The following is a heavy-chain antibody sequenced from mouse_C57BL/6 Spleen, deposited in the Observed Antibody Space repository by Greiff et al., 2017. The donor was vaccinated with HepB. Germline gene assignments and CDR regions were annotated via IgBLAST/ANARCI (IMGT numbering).Heavy chain of an antibody. CDR3: TRRGVGTTYWYFDV. CDR1: GYTFTDYE. CDR2: IDPETGGT. Sequence: VHLVESGAELVRPGASVTLSCKASGYTFTDYEMHWVKQTPVHGLEWIGAIDPETGGTAYNQKFKGKAILTADKSSSTAYMELRSLTSEDSAVYYCTRRGVGTTYWYFDVWGTGTTVTVSS. D-gene: IGHD2-13*01. J-gene: IGHJ1*03. V-gene: IGHV1-15*01.